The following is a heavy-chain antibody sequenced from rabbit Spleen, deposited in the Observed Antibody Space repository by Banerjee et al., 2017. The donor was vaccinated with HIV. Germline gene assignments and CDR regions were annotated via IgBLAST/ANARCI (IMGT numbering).Heavy chain of an antibody. D-gene: IGHD1-1*01. CDR1: GFSFSSRYY. Sequence: QSLEESGGDLVKPGASLTLTCTASGFSFSSRYYMCWVRQAPGKGLEWIACIYAGSSGDTYYASWAKGRFTISKTSSTTVTLQMTSLTAADTATYFCARYVSFNGYSHYFDLWGPGTLVTVS. CDR2: IYAGSSGDT. V-gene: IGHV1S40*01. CDR3: ARYVSFNGYSHYFDL. J-gene: IGHJ4*01.